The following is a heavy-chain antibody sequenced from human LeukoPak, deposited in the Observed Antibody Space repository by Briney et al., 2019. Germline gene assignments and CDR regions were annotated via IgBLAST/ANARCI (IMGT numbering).Heavy chain of an antibody. Sequence: GGSLRLSCAASGFTFSSYYMHWVRQAPGKGLGWVAVISFDGSRKYYADSVKGRFTISRDNSMNTLYLQMSSLRVEDTAIYYCAKAGASHTAMDFLFDYWGQGTLVTVSS. J-gene: IGHJ4*02. V-gene: IGHV3-30*18. CDR2: ISFDGSRK. CDR1: GFTFSSYY. CDR3: AKAGASHTAMDFLFDY. D-gene: IGHD5-18*01.